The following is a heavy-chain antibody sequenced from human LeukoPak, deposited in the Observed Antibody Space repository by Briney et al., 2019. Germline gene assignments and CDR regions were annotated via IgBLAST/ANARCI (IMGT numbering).Heavy chain of an antibody. J-gene: IGHJ4*02. CDR1: GFTFSDYD. CDR2: MTTTTSSYI. D-gene: IGHD6-13*01. Sequence: GGSLRLSCAASGFTFSDYDMSWVRQAPGKGLEWVSSMTTTTSSYIYYADSVKGRFTISRDNAKNSLYLQMNSLRAEDTALYYCARLIGYAIAAAATDYWGQGALVTVSS. CDR3: ARLIGYAIAAAATDY. V-gene: IGHV3-21*01.